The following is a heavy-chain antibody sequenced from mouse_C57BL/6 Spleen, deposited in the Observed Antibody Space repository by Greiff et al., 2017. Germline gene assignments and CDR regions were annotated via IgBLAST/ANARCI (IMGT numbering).Heavy chain of an antibody. CDR3: ARSYYYGSSYFDV. D-gene: IGHD1-1*01. CDR1: GYSFTDYN. V-gene: IGHV1-39*01. Sequence: VQLKQSGPELVKPGASVKISCKASGYSFTDYNMNWVKQSNGKSLEWIGVINPNYGTTSYNQKFKGKATLTVDQSSSTAYMQLNSLTSEDSSVYYCARSYYYGSSYFDVWGTGTTVTVSS. CDR2: INPNYGTT. J-gene: IGHJ1*03.